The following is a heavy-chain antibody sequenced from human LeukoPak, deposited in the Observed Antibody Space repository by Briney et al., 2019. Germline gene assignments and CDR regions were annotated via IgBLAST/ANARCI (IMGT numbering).Heavy chain of an antibody. D-gene: IGHD3-10*01. Sequence: SVKVSCKASGFTFTSSAMQWVRQARGQRLEWIGWIVAGSGNTNYAQKFQERVTITRDMSTSTAYMELSSLRSEDTAVYYCAAALYYGSGHYYYYMDVWGKGTTVTVSS. J-gene: IGHJ6*03. CDR3: AAALYYGSGHYYYYMDV. V-gene: IGHV1-58*02. CDR2: IVAGSGNT. CDR1: GFTFTSSA.